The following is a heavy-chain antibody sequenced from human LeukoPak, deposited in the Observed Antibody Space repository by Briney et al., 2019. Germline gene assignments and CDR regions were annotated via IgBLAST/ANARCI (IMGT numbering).Heavy chain of an antibody. D-gene: IGHD2-21*02. V-gene: IGHV3-11*01. CDR3: ARDDNCGGDCFDFDY. CDR2: ISSSGSTI. Sequence: GGSLRLSCAASGFTFSNAWMSWIRQAPGKGLEWVSYISSSGSTIYYADSVKGRFTISRDNAKNSLYLQMNSLRAEDTAVYYCARDDNCGGDCFDFDYWGQGTLVTVSS. CDR1: GFTFSNAW. J-gene: IGHJ4*02.